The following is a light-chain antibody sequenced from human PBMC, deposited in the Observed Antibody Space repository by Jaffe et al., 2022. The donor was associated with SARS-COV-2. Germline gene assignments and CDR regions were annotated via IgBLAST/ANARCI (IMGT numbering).Light chain of an antibody. CDR1: SGSIASNY. CDR3: QSYDSSNPWV. J-gene: IGLJ3*02. Sequence: NFMLTQPHSVSESPGKTVTISCTGTSGSIASNYVQWYQQRPGSAPTTVIYEDNQRPSGVPDRFSGSIDGPSNSASLTISGLKTEDEADYYCQSYDSSNPWVFGGGTKLTVL. V-gene: IGLV6-57*02. CDR2: EDN.